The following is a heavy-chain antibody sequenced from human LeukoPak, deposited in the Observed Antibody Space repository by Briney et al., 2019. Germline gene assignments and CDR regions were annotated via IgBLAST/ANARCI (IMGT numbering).Heavy chain of an antibody. CDR3: AKEYYDSSGYYYVY. CDR2: ISWNSGSI. Sequence: PGRSLRLSCAASGFTFDDYAMHWVRQAPGKGLEWVSGISWNSGSIGYADSVKGRFTISRDNAKNSLYLQMNSLGAEDTALYYCAKEYYDSSGYYYVYWGQGTLVTVSS. V-gene: IGHV3-9*01. D-gene: IGHD3-22*01. J-gene: IGHJ4*02. CDR1: GFTFDDYA.